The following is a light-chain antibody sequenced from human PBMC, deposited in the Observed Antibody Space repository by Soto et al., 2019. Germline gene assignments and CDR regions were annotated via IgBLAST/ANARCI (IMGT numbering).Light chain of an antibody. CDR3: QQYGSSPGT. CDR1: HFVASSC. CDR2: GAS. V-gene: IGKV3-20*01. J-gene: IGKJ1*01. Sequence: EIVLTQSPGTLSLSPGERATLSGRASHFVASSCVAWYQQKPGQAPRLLIYGASSRATGIPDRFSGSGSGTDFTLTISRLEPEDFAVYYCQQYGSSPGTFGQGTKVDIK.